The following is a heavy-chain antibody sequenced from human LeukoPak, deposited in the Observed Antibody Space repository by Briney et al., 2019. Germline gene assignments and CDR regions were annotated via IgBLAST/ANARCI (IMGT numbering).Heavy chain of an antibody. J-gene: IGHJ4*02. CDR3: ARAHEFWSGYNFDY. Sequence: LRLSCAASGFTFSSYSMNWIRQPPGKALEWLALINWDDDKYYSTSLKTRLTISKDTSKNQVVLTMTNMDPVDTATYYCARAHEFWSGYNFDYWGQGTLVTVSS. CDR2: INWDDDK. CDR1: GFTFSSYSM. V-gene: IGHV2-70*01. D-gene: IGHD3-3*01.